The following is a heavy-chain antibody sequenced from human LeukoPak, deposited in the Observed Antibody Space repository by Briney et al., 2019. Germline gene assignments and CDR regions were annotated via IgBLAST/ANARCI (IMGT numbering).Heavy chain of an antibody. CDR1: GGSISSGGYY. CDR3: ARGEEDY. J-gene: IGHJ4*02. CDR2: IYTSGST. V-gene: IGHV4-61*02. Sequence: SETLSLTCTVSGGSISSGGYYWSWIRQPAGKGLEWIGRIYTSGSTNYNPSLKSRVTMSVDTSKNQFSLKLSSVTAADTAVYYCARGEEDYWGQGTLVTVSS.